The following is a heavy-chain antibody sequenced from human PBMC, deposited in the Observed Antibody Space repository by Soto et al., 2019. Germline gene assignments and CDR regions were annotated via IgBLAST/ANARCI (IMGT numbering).Heavy chain of an antibody. CDR1: GFTFDDYA. Sequence: EVQLVESGGGLVQPGRSLRLSCAASGFTFDDYAMHWVRQAPGKGLEWVSGISWNSGSIGYADSVKGRFTISRDNAKNSLYLQMNSLRAEDTALYYCAKEGKWHYYFGYWGQGTLVTVSS. J-gene: IGHJ4*02. D-gene: IGHD5-12*01. CDR3: AKEGKWHYYFGY. V-gene: IGHV3-9*01. CDR2: ISWNSGSI.